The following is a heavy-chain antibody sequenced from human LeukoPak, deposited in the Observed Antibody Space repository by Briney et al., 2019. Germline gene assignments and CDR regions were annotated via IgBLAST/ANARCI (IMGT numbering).Heavy chain of an antibody. Sequence: PGGSLRLSCAASGFTFSSYSMNWVRQAPGKGLEWVSAISGSGTNTYSADSVKGRFTISRDNSNNTLFLQMDSLRADDTAVYYCAKDPFRARISTPDYWGQGTLVTVSS. CDR1: GFTFSSYS. CDR3: AKDPFRARISTPDY. CDR2: ISGSGTNT. J-gene: IGHJ4*02. D-gene: IGHD6-6*01. V-gene: IGHV3-23*01.